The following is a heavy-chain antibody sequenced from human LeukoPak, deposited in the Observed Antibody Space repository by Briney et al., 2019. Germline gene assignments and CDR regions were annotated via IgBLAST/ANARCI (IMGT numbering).Heavy chain of an antibody. Sequence: ASETLSLTCTVSGGSISSGSYYWSWIRQPAGKGLEWIGRIYTSGSTNYNPSLKSRVTISVDTSKNQFSLKLSSVTAADTAVYYWAREGYNGNDGGANGMDVWGKGPTVTVSS. J-gene: IGHJ6*04. V-gene: IGHV4-61*02. CDR2: IYTSGST. CDR3: AREGYNGNDGGANGMDV. CDR1: GGSISSGSYY. D-gene: IGHD1-20*01.